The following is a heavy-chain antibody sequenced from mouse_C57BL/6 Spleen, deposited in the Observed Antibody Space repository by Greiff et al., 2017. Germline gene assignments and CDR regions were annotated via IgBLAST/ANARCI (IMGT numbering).Heavy chain of an antibody. Sequence: VQLQQPWAELVRPGSSVKLSCKASGYTFTSYWMHWVKQRPIQGLEWICNIDPSDSETHYNQKFKDKATLTVDKSSSTAYMQRSSLTSEDAAVYYCARDYYDHDGDAMDYWGQGTSDTVSS. CDR2: IDPSDSET. D-gene: IGHD2-4*01. J-gene: IGHJ4*01. CDR1: GYTFTSYW. CDR3: ARDYYDHDGDAMDY. V-gene: IGHV1-52*01.